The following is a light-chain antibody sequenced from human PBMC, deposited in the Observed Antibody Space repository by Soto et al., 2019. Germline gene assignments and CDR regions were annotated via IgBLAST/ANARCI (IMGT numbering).Light chain of an antibody. Sequence: EILMTQSPATLSVSPGEKATLSCRASQSVSSNLAWYQQKPGQAPRLLIYGASTRATGIPARFSGSGSGTEFTLTICCLQSEDFAVYYCQRYNNWPRGTLGQGTKV. V-gene: IGKV3-15*01. CDR2: GAS. CDR3: QRYNNWPRGT. CDR1: QSVSSN. J-gene: IGKJ1*01.